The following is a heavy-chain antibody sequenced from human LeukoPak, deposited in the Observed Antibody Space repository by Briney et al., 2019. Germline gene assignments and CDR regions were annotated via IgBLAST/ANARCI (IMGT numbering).Heavy chain of an antibody. V-gene: IGHV1-69*05. CDR1: GGTFSINA. CDR3: ARDKNSGECVSNSCYGVWPLDI. J-gene: IGHJ3*02. D-gene: IGHD2-2*01. CDR2: IIPMSETP. Sequence: SVKVSCKASGGTFSINAITWVRQAPGQGLEWMGGIIPMSETPKYTQKFQGRVTIGTDESTNTAYMELSSLRSEDTAVYYCARDKNSGECVSNSCYGVWPLDIWGQGTMVTVSS.